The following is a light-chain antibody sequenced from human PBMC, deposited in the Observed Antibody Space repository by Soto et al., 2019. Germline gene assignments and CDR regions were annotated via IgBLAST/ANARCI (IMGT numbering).Light chain of an antibody. V-gene: IGLV2-11*01. Sequence: QSVLTQPRSVSGSPGQSVTISCTGTSSVVGGYNYVSWFQQHPGKAPKLMIYAVTERPSGVPDRFSGSKSGNTASLTISGLQAEDEADYYCCSYAGTSTYVFGTGTKVTVL. CDR2: AVT. CDR3: CSYAGTSTYV. J-gene: IGLJ1*01. CDR1: SSVVGGYNY.